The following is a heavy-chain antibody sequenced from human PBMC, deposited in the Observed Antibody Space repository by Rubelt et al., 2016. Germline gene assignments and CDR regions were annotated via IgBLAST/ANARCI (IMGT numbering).Heavy chain of an antibody. J-gene: IGHJ4*02. D-gene: IGHD1-14*01. CDR2: IYYSGST. CDR3: ARVLPEAKIDY. Sequence: QVQLQESGPGLVKPSETLSLTCTVSGGSISSYYWSWIRQPPGKGLEWIGYIYYSGSTNYNPSLKSRVTISVDTSKNQVSLKLSAVTAADTAVYYCARVLPEAKIDYWGQGTLVTVSS. V-gene: IGHV4-59*01. CDR1: GGSISSYY.